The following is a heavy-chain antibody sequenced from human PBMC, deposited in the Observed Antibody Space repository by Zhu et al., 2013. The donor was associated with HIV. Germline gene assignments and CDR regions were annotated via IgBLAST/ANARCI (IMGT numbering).Heavy chain of an antibody. V-gene: IGHV1-69*06. Sequence: QVQLVQSGAEVKKPGSSVKVSCKASGGTFSSYAISWVRQAPGQGLEWMGGIIPIFGTADYAQKFQGRVTITADKSTSTANMELSSLRSEDTAVYYCARTAGPKGDNWFDPWGQGTLVTVSS. D-gene: IGHD3-16*01. CDR3: ARTAGPKGDNWFDP. CDR1: GGTFSSYA. CDR2: IIPIFGTA. J-gene: IGHJ5*02.